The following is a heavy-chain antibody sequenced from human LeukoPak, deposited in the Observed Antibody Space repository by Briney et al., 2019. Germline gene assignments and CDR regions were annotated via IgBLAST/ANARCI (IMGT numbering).Heavy chain of an antibody. CDR2: IWYDGRNK. D-gene: IGHD6-13*01. J-gene: IGHJ4*02. CDR1: GFTFSSYG. Sequence: GGSLRLSCAASGFTFSSYGTHWVRQAPGKGLEWVAVIWYDGRNKHYADSVKGRFTISRDNARNTLFLQMNSLRAEDTAVYYCARAPYSSSSGSGDYWGQGTLVTVSS. CDR3: ARAPYSSSSGSGDY. V-gene: IGHV3-33*01.